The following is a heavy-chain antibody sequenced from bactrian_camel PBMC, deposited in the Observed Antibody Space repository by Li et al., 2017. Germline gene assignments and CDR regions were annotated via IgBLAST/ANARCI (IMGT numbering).Heavy chain of an antibody. CDR2: IYTGSGSA. V-gene: IGHV3S54*01. CDR3: AADIVWALATQFTLCPNHDFGY. D-gene: IGHD4*01. Sequence: HVQLVESGGDSVQAGGSLILSCVARRLLASTSCLAWFRQNPGKEREGVAYIYTGSGSADYADSVKGRFTISQDNGKNAAYLQLDSLKPEDTAVYYCAADIVWALATQFTLCPNHDFGYWGQGTQVTVS. CDR1: RLLASTSC. J-gene: IGHJ6*01.